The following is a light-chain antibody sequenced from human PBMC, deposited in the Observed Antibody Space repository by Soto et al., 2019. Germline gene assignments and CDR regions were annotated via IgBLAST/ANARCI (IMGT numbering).Light chain of an antibody. Sequence: EIVLTQSPATLSLSPWERATLSCRASQSVSSYLLWYQQKPGQAPRLLIYDASNRATGIPARFSGSGSETDFTLTISSLEPEDFAVYYCQHRMNWPLTFGQGTRLEI. CDR3: QHRMNWPLT. CDR2: DAS. V-gene: IGKV3-11*01. CDR1: QSVSSY. J-gene: IGKJ5*01.